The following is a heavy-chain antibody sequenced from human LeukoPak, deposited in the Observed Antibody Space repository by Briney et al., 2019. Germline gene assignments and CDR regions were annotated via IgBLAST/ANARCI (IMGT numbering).Heavy chain of an antibody. CDR1: GGTFSSYA. D-gene: IGHD5-24*01. CDR2: IIPILGIA. V-gene: IGHV1-69*04. CDR3: ARAGDGYKSDY. Sequence: SVKVSCKASGGTFSSYAISWVRQAPGQGLEWMGRIIPILGIANYAQKFQGRVTITADKSTSTAYMELSSLRSEDTAVYYCARAGDGYKSDYWGQGTLVTVSS. J-gene: IGHJ4*02.